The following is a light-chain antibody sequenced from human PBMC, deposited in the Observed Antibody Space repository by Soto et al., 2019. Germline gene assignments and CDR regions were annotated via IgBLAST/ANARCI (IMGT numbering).Light chain of an antibody. CDR1: SSDVGGYDF. CDR2: DVT. V-gene: IGLV2-14*03. Sequence: QSALTQPPSASGSPGQSVAISCTGTSSDVGGYDFVSWYQQHPGKAPRLVIYDVTKRPSGVSNRFSGSKSGNTASLTISGLQAEDEADYYCSSYTSSSTLVFGTGTKSPS. J-gene: IGLJ1*01. CDR3: SSYTSSSTLV.